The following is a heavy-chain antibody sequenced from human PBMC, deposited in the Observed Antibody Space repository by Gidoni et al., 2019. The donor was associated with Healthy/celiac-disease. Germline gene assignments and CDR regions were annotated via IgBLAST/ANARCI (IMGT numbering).Heavy chain of an antibody. CDR3: AVLGGNVWITYPLDDYCGMDV. V-gene: IGHV1-2*02. CDR2: INPNSGGT. J-gene: IGHJ6*02. CDR1: GYTFTGYY. Sequence: QVQLVQSGAEVQKPGASVKVSCKASGYTFTGYYMPWVRQAPGQGLEWMGWINPNSGGTNYAQKFQGRVTMTRDTSISTAYMELSRLRSDDTAVYYCAVLGGNVWITYPLDDYCGMDVWGQGTTVTVSS. D-gene: IGHD2-8*01.